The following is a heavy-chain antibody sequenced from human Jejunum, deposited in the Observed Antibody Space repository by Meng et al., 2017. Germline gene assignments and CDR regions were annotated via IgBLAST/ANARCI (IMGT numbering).Heavy chain of an antibody. V-gene: IGHV4-39*01. CDR2: IYYNGRT. D-gene: IGHD5-12*01. CDR1: GVSISLSSFY. CDR3: ARVIDGYETRPFDS. Sequence: QLQLLQWGAGLLKPSEILSLTCTVSGVSISLSSFYWVWIRQSPGKGLEYIGNIYYNGRTYYNPSLNNRVTISADTSKNQFSLNLSSVTAADTAVYYCARVIDGYETRPFDSWGQGILVTVSS. J-gene: IGHJ4*02.